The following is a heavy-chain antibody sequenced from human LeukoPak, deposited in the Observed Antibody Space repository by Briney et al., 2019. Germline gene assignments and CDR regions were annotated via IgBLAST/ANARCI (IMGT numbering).Heavy chain of an antibody. V-gene: IGHV3-33*03. Sequence: PGGSLRLSCAASGFTFSNYGMHWVRQAPGKGLEWVAVIWYDGSNKYYADSVKGRFTISRDNARNTLYLQMNRLRAEDTAVYFCIRGGVGGSLDYWGQGALVTVSS. D-gene: IGHD1-26*01. J-gene: IGHJ4*02. CDR1: GFTFSNYG. CDR3: IRGGVGGSLDY. CDR2: IWYDGSNK.